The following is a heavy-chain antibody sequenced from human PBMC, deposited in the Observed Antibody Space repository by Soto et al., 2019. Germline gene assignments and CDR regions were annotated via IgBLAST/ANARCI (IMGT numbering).Heavy chain of an antibody. CDR3: AKDIALMVYGGEDIDV. CDR2: ISYDGSNK. Sequence: QVQLVESGGGVVQPGRSLRLSCAASGFTFSSYGMHWVRQAPGKGLEWVAVISYDGSNKYYAHSVKGRLTISRDNSKNTLYLQMNSVRAEVTVVDYCAKDIALMVYGGEDIDVWGKGTTVNVSS. V-gene: IGHV3-30*18. CDR1: GFTFSSYG. J-gene: IGHJ6*03. D-gene: IGHD2-8*01.